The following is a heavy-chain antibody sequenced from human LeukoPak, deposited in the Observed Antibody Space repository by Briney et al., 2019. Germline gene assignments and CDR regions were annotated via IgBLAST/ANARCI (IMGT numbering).Heavy chain of an antibody. CDR2: ISGSGGST. Sequence: GGSLRLSCAASGFTFSNYAMSWVRQAPGKGLEWVSTISGSGGSTYYVDSVKGRFTISRDNSSNTLDIEMNSLRPEDTAVYYCAKTSQHSSGWFDYWGQGTLVTVSS. D-gene: IGHD6-19*01. V-gene: IGHV3-23*01. J-gene: IGHJ4*02. CDR1: GFTFSNYA. CDR3: AKTSQHSSGWFDY.